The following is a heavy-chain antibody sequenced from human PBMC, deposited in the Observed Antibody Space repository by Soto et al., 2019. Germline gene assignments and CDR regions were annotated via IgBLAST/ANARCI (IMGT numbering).Heavy chain of an antibody. CDR3: ARGSVTQEQLVYYFDY. CDR2: ISSSSNSI. D-gene: IGHD6-13*01. V-gene: IGHV3-48*01. CDR1: GFTFSRYS. J-gene: IGHJ4*02. Sequence: GGSLRLSCAASGFTFSRYSMNWVRQAPGKGLEWVSYISSSSNSIYYADSVKGRFTISRDNAKNTLHLQMNSLRAEDTAVYYCARGSVTQEQLVYYFDYWGQGTLVTVSS.